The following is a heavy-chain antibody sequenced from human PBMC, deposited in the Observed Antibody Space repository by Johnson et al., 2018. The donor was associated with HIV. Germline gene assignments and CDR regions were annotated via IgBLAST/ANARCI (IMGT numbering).Heavy chain of an antibody. Sequence: VQLVESGGGLVQPGGSLRLSCAASGFTFSSYAMSWVRQAPGKGPEWVPAISGSGGSTYYADSVKGRFTISRDNSENALYLQMNTLTAEDTAVDYWAASTVMMTDGALDIWGQGTVVTVS. D-gene: IGHD4-11*01. CDR2: ISGSGGST. V-gene: IGHV3-23*04. J-gene: IGHJ3*02. CDR1: GFTFSSYA. CDR3: AASTVMMTDGALDI.